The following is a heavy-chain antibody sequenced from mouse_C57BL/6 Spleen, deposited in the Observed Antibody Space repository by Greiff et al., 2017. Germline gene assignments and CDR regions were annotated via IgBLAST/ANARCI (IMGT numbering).Heavy chain of an antibody. CDR2: INPYNGGT. V-gene: IGHV1-19*01. J-gene: IGHJ3*01. Sequence: EVKLQESGPVLVKPGASVKMSCKASGYTFTDYYMNWVKQSHGKSLEWIGVINPYNGGTSYNQKFKGKATLTVDKSSSTAYMELNSLTSEDSAVYYCARGGTTVVPSYWGQGTLVTVSA. CDR1: GYTFTDYY. D-gene: IGHD1-1*01. CDR3: ARGGTTVVPSY.